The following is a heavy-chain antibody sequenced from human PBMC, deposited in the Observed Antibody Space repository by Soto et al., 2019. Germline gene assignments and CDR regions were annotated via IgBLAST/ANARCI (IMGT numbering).Heavy chain of an antibody. Sequence: QVQLQESGPGLVKTSQTLSLTCTVSGGSISSGGYYWSWIRQHPGKGLEWIGYIYYSGSTYYNPSLKSRVTISVDTSKNQFSLKLSSVTAADTAVYYCATAPYCSGGSCYSGGYFQHWGQGTLVTVSS. D-gene: IGHD2-15*01. V-gene: IGHV4-31*03. J-gene: IGHJ1*01. CDR2: IYYSGST. CDR3: ATAPYCSGGSCYSGGYFQH. CDR1: GGSISSGGYY.